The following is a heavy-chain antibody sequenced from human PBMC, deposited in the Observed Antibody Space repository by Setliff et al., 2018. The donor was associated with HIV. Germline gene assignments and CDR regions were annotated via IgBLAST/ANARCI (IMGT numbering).Heavy chain of an antibody. CDR2: MNPNSGNT. V-gene: IGHV1-8*02. CDR1: GYTFTSYD. J-gene: IGHJ3*02. CDR3: ARVVLVPAAILVGAFDI. Sequence: ASVKVSCKASGYTFTSYDINWVRQATGQGLEWMGWMNPNSGNTGYAQKFQGRVTMTTDTSTSTAYIELRSLRSDDTAVYYCARVVLVPAAILVGAFDIWGQGTMVTVSS. D-gene: IGHD2-2*02.